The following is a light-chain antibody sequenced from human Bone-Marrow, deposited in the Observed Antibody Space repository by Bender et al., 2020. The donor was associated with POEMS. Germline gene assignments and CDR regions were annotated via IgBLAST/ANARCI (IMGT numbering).Light chain of an antibody. CDR2: DVT. V-gene: IGLV2-14*03. J-gene: IGLJ3*02. CDR3: QSFDTSLSGWV. CDR1: NSDIGDDNS. Sequence: QSALTQPASVSGSPGQSITISCTGTNSDIGDDNSVSWYQQHPGKAPKLILYDVTHRPSGISNRFSGSKSGNTASLTISGLQAEDEADYYCQSFDTSLSGWVFGAGTKLTV.